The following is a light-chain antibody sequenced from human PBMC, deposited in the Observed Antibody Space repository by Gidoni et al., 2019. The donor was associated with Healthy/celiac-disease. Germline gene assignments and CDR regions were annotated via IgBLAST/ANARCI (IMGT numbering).Light chain of an antibody. J-gene: IGKJ1*01. Sequence: ISMTQSPASFAASTGDRVTITCRASQDISSYFAWYQQKPGKVPELLIYPASTLQSGVPSRFSGRGSGTDFTLPISCLQSEDFATYSCQQYYSYPWTFGQGTKVEIK. CDR1: QDISSY. V-gene: IGKV1-8*01. CDR2: PAS. CDR3: QQYYSYPWT.